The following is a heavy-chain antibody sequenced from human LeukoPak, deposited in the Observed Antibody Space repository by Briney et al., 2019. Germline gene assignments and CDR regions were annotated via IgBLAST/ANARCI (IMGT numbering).Heavy chain of an antibody. D-gene: IGHD1/OR15-1a*01. J-gene: IGHJ4*02. Sequence: GGSLRLSCAASGFTFSDHYMTWVRQAPGKGLDWISLIYSGGSTYYADSVMGRFTISRDNSKTTLFLQMNSLKAEDTAVYYCATGGRSGVALEQWGQGTLVTVSS. V-gene: IGHV3-53*01. CDR2: IYSGGST. CDR1: GFTFSDHY. CDR3: ATGGRSGVALEQ.